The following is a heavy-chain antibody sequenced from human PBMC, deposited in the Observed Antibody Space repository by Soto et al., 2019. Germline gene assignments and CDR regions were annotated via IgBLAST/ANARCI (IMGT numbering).Heavy chain of an antibody. CDR3: ARGPGGPDGPGDY. Sequence: AAVKVSCKASGYTFTSYAMHSVRQAPGQRLEWMGWINAGNGNTKYSQKFQGRVTITRDTSASTAYMELSSLSSEDTAVYYCARGPGGPDGPGDYWGQGTLVTVSS. D-gene: IGHD2-15*01. V-gene: IGHV1-3*01. CDR1: GYTFTSYA. J-gene: IGHJ4*02. CDR2: INAGNGNT.